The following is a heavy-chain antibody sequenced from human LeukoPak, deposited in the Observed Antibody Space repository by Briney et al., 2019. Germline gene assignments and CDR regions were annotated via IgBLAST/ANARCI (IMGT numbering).Heavy chain of an antibody. CDR2: IYYSGST. V-gene: IGHV4-59*11. D-gene: IGHD3-10*01. J-gene: IGHJ2*01. Sequence: SETLSLTCTVSGGSISSHYWSWIRQPPGKGLEWIGYIYYSGSTNYNPSLKSRVTISVDTSKNQFSLKLSSVTAADTAVYYCARSYGSGSRSYWYFDLWGRGTLVTVSS. CDR3: ARSYGSGSRSYWYFDL. CDR1: GGSISSHY.